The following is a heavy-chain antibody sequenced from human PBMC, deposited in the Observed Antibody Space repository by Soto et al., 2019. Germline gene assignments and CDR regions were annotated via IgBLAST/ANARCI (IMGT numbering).Heavy chain of an antibody. V-gene: IGHV2-5*02. Sequence: GLDLEWLVLIYWDDDKRYSPFLKSRLTITKDTSKNQVVLTMSNMDPVDTARYYCAHIVVAGLGYYFDYWGQGTLVTVSS. J-gene: IGHJ4*02. D-gene: IGHD6-19*01. CDR2: IYWDDDK. CDR3: AHIVVAGLGYYFDY.